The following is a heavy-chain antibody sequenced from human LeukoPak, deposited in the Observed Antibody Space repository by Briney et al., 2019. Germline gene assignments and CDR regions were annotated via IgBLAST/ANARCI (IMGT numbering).Heavy chain of an antibody. Sequence: GESLKISCKTSGYDFTNYWIGWVRQMPGKGLEWMGIMYPRDSDTRYSPSFEGQVTLSADKSISTAFLQWSTLKASDAAMYYCARAPSLVRGVAFDYWGQGTLVTVSS. V-gene: IGHV5-51*01. CDR1: GYDFTNYW. CDR3: ARAPSLVRGVAFDY. J-gene: IGHJ4*02. D-gene: IGHD3-10*02. CDR2: MYPRDSDT.